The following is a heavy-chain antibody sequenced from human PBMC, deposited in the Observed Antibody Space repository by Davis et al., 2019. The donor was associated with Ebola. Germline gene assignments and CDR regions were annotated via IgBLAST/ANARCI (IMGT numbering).Heavy chain of an antibody. J-gene: IGHJ4*02. Sequence: GESLKISCAASGFTFNTYWMYWVRQVPGKGLEWVSRIDNPGTHTLYADFVKGRFTISKDNARNTLYLQMNSLRAEDTAVYYCAKSDTVTDGLFDYWGQGTLVTVSS. D-gene: IGHD4-17*01. V-gene: IGHV3-74*01. CDR3: AKSDTVTDGLFDY. CDR1: GFTFNTYW. CDR2: IDNPGTHT.